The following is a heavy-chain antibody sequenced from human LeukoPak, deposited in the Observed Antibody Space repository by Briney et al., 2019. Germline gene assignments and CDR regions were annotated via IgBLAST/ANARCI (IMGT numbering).Heavy chain of an antibody. CDR2: IYYSGST. V-gene: IGHV4-39*01. J-gene: IGHJ2*01. D-gene: IGHD5-12*01. CDR3: AISPARGRLRWSTSWYFDL. Sequence: SETLSLTCTVSGGSISSSSYYWGWIRQPPGKGLEWIGSIYYSGSTYYNPSLKSRVTISVDTSKNQFSLKLSSVTAADTAVYYCAISPARGRLRWSTSWYFDLWGRGTLVTVSS. CDR1: GGSISSSSYY.